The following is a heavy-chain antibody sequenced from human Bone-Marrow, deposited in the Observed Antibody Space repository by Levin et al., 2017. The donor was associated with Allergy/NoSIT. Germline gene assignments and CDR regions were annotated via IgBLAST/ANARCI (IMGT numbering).Heavy chain of an antibody. V-gene: IGHV3-48*03. CDR2: ISSSGSTI. Sequence: PGGSLRLSCAASGFTFSSYEMNWVRQAPGKGLEWVSYISSSGSTIYYADSVKGRFTISRDNAKNSLYLQMNSLRAEDTAVYYCARDVKFRLAGYWYFDLWGRGTLVTVSS. CDR3: ARDVKFRLAGYWYFDL. CDR1: GFTFSSYE. D-gene: IGHD6-19*01. J-gene: IGHJ2*01.